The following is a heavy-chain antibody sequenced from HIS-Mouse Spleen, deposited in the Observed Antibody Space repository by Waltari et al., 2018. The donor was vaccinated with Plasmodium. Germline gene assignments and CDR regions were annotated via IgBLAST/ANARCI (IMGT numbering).Heavy chain of an antibody. CDR1: GGSFSGYY. CDR3: ARAYYDFWSGYRFDY. V-gene: IGHV4-34*01. D-gene: IGHD3-3*01. Sequence: QVQLQQWGAGLLKPSETLSLTCAVYGGSFSGYYWRWIRQPPGKGLAWIGEINHSGSTNNNPSLKSRVTISVDTSKNQCSLKLSSVTAADTAVYYCARAYYDFWSGYRFDYWGQGTLVTVSS. CDR2: INHSGST. J-gene: IGHJ4*02.